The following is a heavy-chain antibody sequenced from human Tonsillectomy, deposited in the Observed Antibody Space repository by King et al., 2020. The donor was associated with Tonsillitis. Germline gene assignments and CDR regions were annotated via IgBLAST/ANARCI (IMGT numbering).Heavy chain of an antibody. V-gene: IGHV4-34*01. Sequence: VQLQQWGAGLLKPSETLSLTCAVYGGSFSGYYWSWIRQPPGKGLEWIGEINHSGSTNYNPSLKSRVTISVDTSKNQFSLKLSSVTAADTAVYYCARGGILSSGWYPPSPMAYFDYWGQGTLVTVSS. CDR3: ARGGILSSGWYPPSPMAYFDY. J-gene: IGHJ4*02. CDR1: GGSFSGYY. CDR2: INHSGST. D-gene: IGHD6-19*01.